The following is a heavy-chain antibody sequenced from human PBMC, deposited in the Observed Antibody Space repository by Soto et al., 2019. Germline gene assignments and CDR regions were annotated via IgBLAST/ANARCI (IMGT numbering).Heavy chain of an antibody. CDR3: AAGDSSGYYGG. V-gene: IGHV1-58*01. CDR2: ITVGTGNT. Sequence: SVKVSCKASGFIFTSSSVQWARQARGQRLEWIGWITVGTGNTNYAQKFQERVTITRDMSTSTAYMELSNLRSEDTAIYYCAAGDSSGYYGGWGQGTQVTVSS. CDR1: GFIFTSSS. J-gene: IGHJ4*02. D-gene: IGHD3-22*01.